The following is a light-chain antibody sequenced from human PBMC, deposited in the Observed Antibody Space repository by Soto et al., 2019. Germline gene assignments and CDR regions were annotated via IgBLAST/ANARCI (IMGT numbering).Light chain of an antibody. J-gene: IGKJ1*01. Sequence: DIVMTKSPDSLAVSLGERAIINCTSSHRLFLRSTNKNYLAWFHQKPGQPPKLLIYWASTRESGVHDRFSGSGSGTDVTLTISSLQAEVVAVYHCHQYYSIPPWTFGQGTKVEIK. CDR2: WAS. V-gene: IGKV4-1*01. CDR1: HRLFLRSTNKNY. CDR3: HQYYSIPPWT.